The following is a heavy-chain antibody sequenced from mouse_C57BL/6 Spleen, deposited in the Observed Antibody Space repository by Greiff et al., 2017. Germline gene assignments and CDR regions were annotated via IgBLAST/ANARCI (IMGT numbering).Heavy chain of an antibody. Sequence: EVQLQQSGPELVKPGASVKIPCKASGYTFTDYNMDWVKQSHGKSLEWIGDINPNNGGTIYNQKFKGKATLTVDKSSSTAYMELRSLTSEDTAVYYWARSPYGSSFMDYWGQGTSVTVSS. CDR3: ARSPYGSSFMDY. CDR1: GYTFTDYN. V-gene: IGHV1-18*01. J-gene: IGHJ4*01. CDR2: INPNNGGT. D-gene: IGHD1-1*01.